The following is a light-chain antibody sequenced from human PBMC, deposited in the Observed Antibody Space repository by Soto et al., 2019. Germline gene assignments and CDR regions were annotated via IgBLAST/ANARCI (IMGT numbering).Light chain of an antibody. CDR3: SSYTSSNTLV. J-gene: IGLJ3*02. V-gene: IGLV2-14*01. CDR1: SSDVGAYNY. CDR2: EVT. Sequence: QSALTQHASVSGSPGQSITISCTGTSSDVGAYNYVSWYRQHPGKAPKLMIYEVTNRPSGVSNRFSGSKSGSTASLTISGLQAEDEADYYCSSYTSSNTLVFGGGTKLTVL.